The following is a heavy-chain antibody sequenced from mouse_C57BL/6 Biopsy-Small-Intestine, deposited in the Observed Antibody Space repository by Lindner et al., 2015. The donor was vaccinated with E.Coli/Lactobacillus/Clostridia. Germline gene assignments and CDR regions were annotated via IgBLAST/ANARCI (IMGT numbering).Heavy chain of an antibody. CDR1: GYVFTNYL. D-gene: IGHD1-2*01. Sequence: QLQESGAELVRPGTSVKVSCKASGYVFTNYLIEWVKQRPGQGLEWIGVISPGSGGTNFNGKFKGKATLTADISSNTAYMQLSNLTSEDSAVYFCVCLHYTGFNYEYSDYWGQGTALTVSS. CDR3: VCLHYTGFNYEYSDY. J-gene: IGHJ2*01. V-gene: IGHV1-54*01. CDR2: ISPGSGGT.